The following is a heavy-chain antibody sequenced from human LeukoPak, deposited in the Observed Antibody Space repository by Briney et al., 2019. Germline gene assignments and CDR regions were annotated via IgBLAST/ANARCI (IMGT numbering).Heavy chain of an antibody. D-gene: IGHD3-10*01. CDR1: GFTFSGYE. CDR2: ICGRGVTT. Sequence: GGSLRLSCEASGFTFSGYEMNWVRQAPGKGLEWISYICGRGVTTFSADSVKGRFTISRDDAKNLLYLQMNSLRAEDTAVYYCAGGLYYYGSGNYVPGLPDYWGQGTLVTVSS. CDR3: AGGLYYYGSGNYVPGLPDY. V-gene: IGHV3-48*03. J-gene: IGHJ4*02.